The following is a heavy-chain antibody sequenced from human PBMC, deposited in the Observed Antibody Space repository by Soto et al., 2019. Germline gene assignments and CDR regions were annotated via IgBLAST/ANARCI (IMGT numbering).Heavy chain of an antibody. J-gene: IGHJ4*02. CDR1: GFTFSSYA. D-gene: IGHD3-3*01. CDR3: AKVKFHRVDYDLRDPPLDY. CDR2: ISGSGGST. Sequence: GSLRLSCAASGFTFSSYAMSWVRQAPGKGLEWVSAISGSGGSTYYADSVKGRFTISRDNSKNTLYLQMNSLRAEDTAVYYCAKVKFHRVDYDLRDPPLDYWGQGTLVTVSS. V-gene: IGHV3-23*01.